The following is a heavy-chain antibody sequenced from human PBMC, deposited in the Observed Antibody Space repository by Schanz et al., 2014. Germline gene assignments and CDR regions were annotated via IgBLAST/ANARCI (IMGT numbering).Heavy chain of an antibody. J-gene: IGHJ3*02. CDR3: TRDYSYGNDRNCYKAFDI. CDR1: GFTFSNYA. V-gene: IGHV3-30-3*01. Sequence: QVQLLESGGGVVQPGRSLRLSCAASGFTFSNYAMHWVRQAPGKGLEWVAFISYDGSNKYYADSVKGRFTIARDNSKRALNLQSNSMRAEDPAVYCWTRDYSYGNDRNCYKAFDIWGQGTMVTVSS. CDR2: ISYDGSNK. D-gene: IGHD2-15*01.